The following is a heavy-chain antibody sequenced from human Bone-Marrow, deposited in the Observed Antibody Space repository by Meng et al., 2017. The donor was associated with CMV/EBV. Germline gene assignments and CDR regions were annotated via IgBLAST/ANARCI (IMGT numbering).Heavy chain of an antibody. CDR3: AVRGAYYYYGMDV. V-gene: IGHV3-74*01. CDR1: GFTFSSYD. Sequence: GESLKISCAASGFTFSSYDMHWVRQAPGRGLVWVSRINSDGSSTSYADSVKGRFTISRDNAKNTLYLQMNSLRAEDTAVYYCAVRGAYYYYGMDVWGQGTTVTVSS. D-gene: IGHD3-16*01. CDR2: INSDGSST. J-gene: IGHJ6*02.